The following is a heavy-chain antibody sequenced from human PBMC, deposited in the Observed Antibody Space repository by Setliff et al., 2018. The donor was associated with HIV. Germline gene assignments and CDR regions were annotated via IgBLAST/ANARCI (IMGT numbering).Heavy chain of an antibody. CDR3: PRDYSNYRQHGMDV. D-gene: IGHD4-4*01. J-gene: IGHJ6*02. Sequence: GGSLRLSCATSGFAFSDYDFHCVRQVTGEGLEWGSAIGTGGDTYYADSVMGRFTSSRDKAKHSLYPQMNSLRAEDTAVYHCPRDYSNYRQHGMDVWGQGTTVNVSS. CDR2: IGTGGDT. CDR1: GFAFSDYD. V-gene: IGHV3-13*01.